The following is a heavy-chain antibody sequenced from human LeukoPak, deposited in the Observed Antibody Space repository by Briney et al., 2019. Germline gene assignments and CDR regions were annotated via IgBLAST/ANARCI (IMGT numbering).Heavy chain of an antibody. CDR2: IYYSGST. D-gene: IGHD3-3*01. V-gene: IGHV4-61*08. CDR1: GGSISSGGYS. CDR3: ARDGGGIFGVVYYYYGMDV. J-gene: IGHJ6*02. Sequence: SQTLSLTCAVSGGSISSGGYSWSWIRQPPGKGLEWIAYIYYSGSTNYNPSLKSRVTISVDTSKNQFSLKLTSVTAADTAVYYCARDGGGIFGVVYYYYGMDVWGQGTTVTVSS.